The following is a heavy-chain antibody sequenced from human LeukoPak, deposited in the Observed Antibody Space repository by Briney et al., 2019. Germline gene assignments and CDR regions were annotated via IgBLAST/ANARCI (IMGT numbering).Heavy chain of an antibody. CDR2: IDQSGTT. CDR3: ARVPHYYFGYGYFEP. D-gene: IGHD3-10*01. Sequence: SETLSLTCVVYGGSLSGYYLSWIRQPPGKGLEWIGEIDQSGTTNYNPSLKSRVTISVDTSKKQFSLTLTSMTAADTAVYYCARVPHYYFGYGYFEPWGQGTLVTVSS. V-gene: IGHV4-34*01. CDR1: GGSLSGYY. J-gene: IGHJ4*02.